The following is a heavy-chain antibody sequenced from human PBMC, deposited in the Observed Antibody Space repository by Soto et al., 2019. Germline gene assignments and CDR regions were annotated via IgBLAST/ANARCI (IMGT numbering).Heavy chain of an antibody. CDR3: TRACDRNGFLWSSDGMDV. Sequence: GGSLRLSCAASGFTFGASALQWVRQASGKGLEWVSVIYSAGSTYYADSVKGRFTISRDNSKNTLYLQMNSLRAEDTAVYYCTRACDRNGFLWSSDGMDVWGQGTTVTVSS. J-gene: IGHJ6*02. V-gene: IGHV3-53*01. CDR2: IYSAGST. CDR1: GFTFGASA. D-gene: IGHD6-19*01.